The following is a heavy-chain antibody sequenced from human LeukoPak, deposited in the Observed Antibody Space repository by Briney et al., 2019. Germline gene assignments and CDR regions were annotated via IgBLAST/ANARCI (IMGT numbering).Heavy chain of an antibody. CDR1: GGSISSGPYY. D-gene: IGHD6-19*01. J-gene: IGHJ3*02. CDR3: ARQIAVAGEWAFDI. V-gene: IGHV4-39*01. CDR2: IKYSGNT. Sequence: SETLSLTCTVSGGSISSGPYYWGWIRQPPGKGLEWIGSIKYSGNTYYNPSLKSRVTISEATSKNQFSLRLSSVTAADTAVYYCARQIAVAGEWAFDIWGQGTMVTVSS.